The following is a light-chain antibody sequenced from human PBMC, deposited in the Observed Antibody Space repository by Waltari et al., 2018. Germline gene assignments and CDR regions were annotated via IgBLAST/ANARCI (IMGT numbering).Light chain of an antibody. J-gene: IGLJ1*01. CDR2: EVR. Sequence: QSALTQPASVSGSPGQSITISCSVTDSDVGAYDFVPWYQQHPGKAPHPIIYEVRNRPSGISNRFSASKSGNTASLTISGLQAEDEADYYCSSYTTSSAPGVFGTGTRVTVL. V-gene: IGLV2-14*01. CDR1: DSDVGAYDF. CDR3: SSYTTSSAPGV.